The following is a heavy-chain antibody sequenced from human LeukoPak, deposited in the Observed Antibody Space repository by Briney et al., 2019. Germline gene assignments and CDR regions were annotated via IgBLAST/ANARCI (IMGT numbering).Heavy chain of an antibody. D-gene: IGHD1-1*01. V-gene: IGHV3-7*01. Sequence: GGSLRLSCAASGFTFSTFWMSWVRQAPGKGMEWVANIKEDGSEKYYVDSMEGRFTVSRDNTKNSLYLQMDSLRADDTAVYYCARGGTFFSDYWGQGTLVTVSS. CDR2: IKEDGSEK. CDR3: ARGGTFFSDY. J-gene: IGHJ4*02. CDR1: GFTFSTFW.